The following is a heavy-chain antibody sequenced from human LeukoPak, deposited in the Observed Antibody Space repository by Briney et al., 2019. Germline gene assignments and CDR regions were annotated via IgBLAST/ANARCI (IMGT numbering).Heavy chain of an antibody. CDR1: GGTFSSYA. J-gene: IGHJ4*02. CDR2: ITPMFGTA. CDR3: VRDGSYYDSSGYYYLY. V-gene: IGHV1-69*13. Sequence: GASVKVSCKASGGTFSSYAISWVRQAPGQGLEWMGGITPMFGTANYAQKFQGRVTITADESTSTAYMELSSPRSEDTAVYYCVRDGSYYDSSGYYYLYWGQGTLVTVSS. D-gene: IGHD3-22*01.